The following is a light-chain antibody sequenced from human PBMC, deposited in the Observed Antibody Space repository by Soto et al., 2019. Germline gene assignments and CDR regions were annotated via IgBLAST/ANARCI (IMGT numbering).Light chain of an antibody. CDR1: QTISSW. V-gene: IGKV1-5*03. Sequence: DIQMTQSPSTLSGSVGARVTITCRASQTISSWLAWYQQKPGKAPKLLIYKASTLKSGVPSRFSGSGSGTEFTLTISSLQPDDFATYDGQHYNSYSEAFGQGTKVDI. J-gene: IGKJ1*01. CDR3: QHYNSYSEA. CDR2: KAS.